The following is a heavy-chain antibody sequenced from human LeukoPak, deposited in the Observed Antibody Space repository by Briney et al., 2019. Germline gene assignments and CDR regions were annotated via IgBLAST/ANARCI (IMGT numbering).Heavy chain of an antibody. CDR3: ATSIAAAGTLDY. CDR2: ISSSGST. D-gene: IGHD6-13*01. Sequence: SETLSLTCTVSGGSISSYYWSWIRQPPGKALEWIGYISSSGSTNYNPSLKSRVTISVDTSRNQFSLKVSSVTAADTAVYYCATSIAAAGTLDYWGQGTLVTVSS. CDR1: GGSISSYY. J-gene: IGHJ4*02. V-gene: IGHV4-59*08.